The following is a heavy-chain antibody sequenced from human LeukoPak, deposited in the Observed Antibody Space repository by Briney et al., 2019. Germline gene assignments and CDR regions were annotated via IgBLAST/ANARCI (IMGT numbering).Heavy chain of an antibody. J-gene: IGHJ4*02. CDR2: ISGSGGST. CDR3: AKRADYDYVWGSYRYTNKYYFDY. D-gene: IGHD3-16*02. CDR1: GFTFSSYA. V-gene: IGHV3-23*01. Sequence: GGSLRLSCAASGFTFSSYAMSWVRQAPGKGLEWVSAISGSGGSTYYADSVKGRFTISRDNSKNTLYLQMNSLRAEDTAVYYCAKRADYDYVWGSYRYTNKYYFDYWAREPWSPSPQ.